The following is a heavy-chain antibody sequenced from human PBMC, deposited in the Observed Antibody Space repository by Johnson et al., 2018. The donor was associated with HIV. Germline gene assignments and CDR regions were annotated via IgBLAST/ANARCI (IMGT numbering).Heavy chain of an antibody. CDR3: AKDSITMELGALDI. D-gene: IGHD3-10*01. CDR2: MRYDGSNK. V-gene: IGHV3-30*02. J-gene: IGHJ3*02. CDR1: GFTFSSYG. Sequence: QVLLVESGGGVVQPGGSLRLSCAASGFTFSSYGMHWVRQAPGKGLEWVAFMRYDGSNKYYADSVKGRFTISRDNSKNTLYLQMSRLRAEDTAVYYCAKDSITMELGALDIWGQGTMVTVSS.